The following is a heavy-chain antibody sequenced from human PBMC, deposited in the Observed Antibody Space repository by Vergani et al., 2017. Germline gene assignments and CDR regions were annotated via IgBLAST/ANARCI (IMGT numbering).Heavy chain of an antibody. CDR2: IIPIFGTA. Sequence: QVQLVQSGAEVKKPGSSVKVSCKASGGTFSSYAISWVRQPPGQGLEWMGRIIPIFGTANYAQKFQGRVTITADESTSTAYMELSSLRSEDTAVYYCARDPGDGPKEGWFDPWGQGTLVTVSS. J-gene: IGHJ5*02. CDR1: GGTFSSYA. D-gene: IGHD3-16*01. V-gene: IGHV1-69*13. CDR3: ARDPGDGPKEGWFDP.